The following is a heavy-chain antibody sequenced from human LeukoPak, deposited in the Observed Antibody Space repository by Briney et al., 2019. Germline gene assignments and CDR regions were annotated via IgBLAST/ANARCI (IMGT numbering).Heavy chain of an antibody. CDR1: GGSISSSNW. CDR3: ARVSSSWYLKDAFDI. Sequence: SETLSLTCAVSGGSISSSNWWSWVRQPPGKGLEWIGEIYHSGSTNYNPSLKSRVTISVGKSKNQFSLKLSSVTAADTAVYYCARVSSSWYLKDAFDIWGQGTMVTVSS. D-gene: IGHD6-13*01. J-gene: IGHJ3*02. CDR2: IYHSGST. V-gene: IGHV4-4*02.